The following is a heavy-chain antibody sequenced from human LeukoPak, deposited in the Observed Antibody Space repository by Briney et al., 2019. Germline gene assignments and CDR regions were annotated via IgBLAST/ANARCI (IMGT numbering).Heavy chain of an antibody. J-gene: IGHJ2*01. CDR1: GFTFSDYW. Sequence: GGSLRLSCAAAGFTFSDYWMSWVRQAAGKGRGWVAALHSGGHTFYADPVRGRFSISRDISKNALYLQMNNLGPEDTALYYCVRGLSGVSSWYFDLWGRGTLVSVS. D-gene: IGHD7-27*01. CDR3: VRGLSGVSSWYFDL. V-gene: IGHV3-53*01. CDR2: LHSGGHT.